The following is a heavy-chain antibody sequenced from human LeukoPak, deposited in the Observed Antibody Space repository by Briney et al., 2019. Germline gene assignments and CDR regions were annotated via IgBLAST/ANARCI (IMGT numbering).Heavy chain of an antibody. CDR1: GYTFTSYG. V-gene: IGHV1-18*01. Sequence: ASVKVSCKASGYTFTSYGISWVRRAPGQGLEWMGWISAYNGNTNYAQKLQGRVTMTTDTSTSTAYMELRSLRSDDTAVYYCARDLPYSSSLLDNDAFDIWGQGTMVTVSS. D-gene: IGHD6-6*01. CDR3: ARDLPYSSSLLDNDAFDI. CDR2: ISAYNGNT. J-gene: IGHJ3*02.